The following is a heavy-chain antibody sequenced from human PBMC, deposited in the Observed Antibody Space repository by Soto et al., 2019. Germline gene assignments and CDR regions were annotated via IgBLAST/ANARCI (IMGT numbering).Heavy chain of an antibody. V-gene: IGHV4-39*01. CDR2: IYYSGST. Sequence: RSLTCTVSGGSISSSSYYWGWIRQPPGKGLEWIGSIYYSGSTYYNPSLKSRVTISVDTSKNQFSLKLSSVTAADTAVYYCARPGIAARSAHYYYGMDVWGQGTTVTVSS. CDR1: GGSISSSSYY. D-gene: IGHD6-6*01. CDR3: ARPGIAARSAHYYYGMDV. J-gene: IGHJ6*02.